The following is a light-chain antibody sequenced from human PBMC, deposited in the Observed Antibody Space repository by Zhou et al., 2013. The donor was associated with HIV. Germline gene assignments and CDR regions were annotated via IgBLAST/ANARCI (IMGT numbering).Light chain of an antibody. J-gene: IGKJ4*01. CDR2: GAS. Sequence: EIVMTQSPATLSVSPGERATLSCRASQSVGSALAWYQQKPGQTPRLLIYGASTRATDIPARFGGSGSGTEFTLTISSLQSEDFAVYFCQEYSNWPLLTFGGGTKVEI. V-gene: IGKV3D-15*01. CDR3: QEYSNWPLLT. CDR1: QSVGSA.